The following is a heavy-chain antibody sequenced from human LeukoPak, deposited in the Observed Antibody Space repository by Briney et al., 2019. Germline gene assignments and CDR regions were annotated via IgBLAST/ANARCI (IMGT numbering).Heavy chain of an antibody. CDR1: GGTFSSYA. D-gene: IGHD4-11*01. Sequence: GASVKVSCKASGGTFSSYAISWVRQAPGQGLEWMGGIIPIFGTANYAQKFQGRVTITADKSTSTAYMELSSLRSEDTAVYYCARGSYSNYGNWFDPWGQGTVVTVSS. CDR3: ARGSYSNYGNWFDP. V-gene: IGHV1-69*06. CDR2: IIPIFGTA. J-gene: IGHJ5*02.